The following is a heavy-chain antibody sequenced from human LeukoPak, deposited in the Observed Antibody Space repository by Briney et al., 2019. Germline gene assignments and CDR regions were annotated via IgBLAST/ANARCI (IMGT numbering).Heavy chain of an antibody. CDR2: TSKDGSHT. D-gene: IGHD6-25*01. J-gene: IGHJ4*02. V-gene: IGHV3-74*01. CDR3: TRGGYSGSYYRFS. CDR1: GFTFSDFW. Sequence: GGSLRLSCAASGFTFSDFWMHWVRQAPGKGPEGLSRTSKDGSHTVYADSAKGRFTASIANTKNTVYLEVTNLRPECTAVYYCTRGGYSGSYYRFSWGQGTPVTVAS.